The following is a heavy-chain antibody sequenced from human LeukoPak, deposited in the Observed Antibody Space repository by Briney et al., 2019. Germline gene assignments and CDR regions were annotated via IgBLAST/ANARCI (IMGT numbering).Heavy chain of an antibody. CDR1: GFTFSTYA. CDR3: AKASWANNWYNFGY. Sequence: GGSLRLSCAASGFTFSTYAMTWVRQAPVKGLEWVSAISGGGSTTYYADSVKGRFTISRDNSKNTLYLQMNSLRAEDTAVYFCAKASWANNWYNFGYWGRGTLVTVSS. J-gene: IGHJ4*02. D-gene: IGHD1-1*01. V-gene: IGHV3-23*01. CDR2: ISGGGSTT.